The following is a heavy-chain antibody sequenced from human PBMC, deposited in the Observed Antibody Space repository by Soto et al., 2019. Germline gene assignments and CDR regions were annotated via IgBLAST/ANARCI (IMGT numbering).Heavy chain of an antibody. CDR2: VYYSGNT. CDR1: GGSLSSYY. Sequence: PSETLSLTCTVSGGSLSSYYWTWVRQPPGKGLEWIGYVYYSGNTNYNPSLKRRVTISIDTAKNQFSLKLGSVTAADTAVYYCPIPPWADHGGIFDLWAQGTVVTVSS. CDR3: PIPPWADHGGIFDL. V-gene: IGHV4-59*01. D-gene: IGHD4-17*01. J-gene: IGHJ5*02.